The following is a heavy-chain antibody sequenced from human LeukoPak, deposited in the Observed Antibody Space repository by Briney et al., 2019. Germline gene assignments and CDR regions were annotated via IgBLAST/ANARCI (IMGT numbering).Heavy chain of an antibody. CDR3: AKDKQQLDLDY. J-gene: IGHJ4*02. Sequence: SCKASGYTFTSYGMHWVRQAPGKGLEWVAVISYDGSNKYYADSVKGRFTISRDNSKNTLYLQMNSLRAEDTAVYYCAKDKQQLDLDYWGQGTLVTVSS. D-gene: IGHD6-13*01. CDR1: GYTFTSYG. CDR2: ISYDGSNK. V-gene: IGHV3-30*18.